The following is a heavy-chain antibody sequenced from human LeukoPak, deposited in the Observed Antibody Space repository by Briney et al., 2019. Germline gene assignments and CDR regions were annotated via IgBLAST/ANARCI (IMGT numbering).Heavy chain of an antibody. V-gene: IGHV4-59*12. CDR1: GGSISSYY. Sequence: PSETLSLTCTVSGGSISSYYWSWIRQPPGKGLEWIGYIYYSGSTNYNPSLKSRVTMSVDTSRNHFSLEVRSMTAADTAVYYCARGLGWKVATMGLFFMDVWGEGTTVTVSS. CDR2: IYYSGST. J-gene: IGHJ6*03. CDR3: ARGLGWKVATMGLFFMDV. D-gene: IGHD5-24*01.